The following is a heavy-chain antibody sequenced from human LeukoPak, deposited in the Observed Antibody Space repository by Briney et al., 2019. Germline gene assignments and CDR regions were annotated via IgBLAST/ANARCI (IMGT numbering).Heavy chain of an antibody. Sequence: SQTLSLTCTVSGGSISSGDYYWSWIRQPPGKGLEWIGYIYYSGSTYYNPSLESRVTISVDTSKNQFSLKLSSVTAADTAVYYCARLVGATGFDYWGQGTLVTVSS. CDR1: GGSISSGDYY. J-gene: IGHJ4*02. D-gene: IGHD1-26*01. V-gene: IGHV4-30-4*01. CDR3: ARLVGATGFDY. CDR2: IYYSGST.